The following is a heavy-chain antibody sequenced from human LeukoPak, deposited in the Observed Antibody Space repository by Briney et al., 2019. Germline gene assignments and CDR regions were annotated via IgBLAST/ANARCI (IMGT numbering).Heavy chain of an antibody. CDR3: ARDDVDYYYGMDV. J-gene: IGHJ6*02. CDR1: GFTFSSYW. CDR2: IKQDGSEK. D-gene: IGHD3-10*02. V-gene: IGHV3-7*01. Sequence: GGSLRLSCAASGFTFSSYWMSWVRQAPGKGLEWVANIKQDGSEKYYVDSVKGRFTISRDNAKNSLYLQMNSLRAEDTAVYYCARDDVDYYYGMDVWGQGTTVTVSS.